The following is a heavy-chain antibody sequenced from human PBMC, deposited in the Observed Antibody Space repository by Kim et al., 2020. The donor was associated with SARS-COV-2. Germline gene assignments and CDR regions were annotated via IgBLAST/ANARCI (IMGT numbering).Heavy chain of an antibody. D-gene: IGHD1-26*01. CDR1: GGSISSGGYY. CDR3: ARAREEPEYYFDY. CDR2: IYYSGST. Sequence: SETLSLTCTVSGGSISSGGYYWSWIGQHPGKGLEWIGYIYYSGSTYYNPSLKSRVTISVDTSKNQFSLKLSSVTAADTAVYYCARAREEPEYYFDYWSQGTLVTVSS. V-gene: IGHV4-31*03. J-gene: IGHJ4*02.